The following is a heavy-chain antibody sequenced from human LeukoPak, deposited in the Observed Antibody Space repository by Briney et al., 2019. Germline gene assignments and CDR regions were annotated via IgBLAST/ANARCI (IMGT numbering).Heavy chain of an antibody. Sequence: SVKVSCKASGGTFSSYASSWVRQAPGQGLEWMGGIIPIFGTANYAQKFQGRVTTTTDESTSTAYMELSSLRSEDTVVYYCAREVPGTFDYWGQGTLVTVSS. D-gene: IGHD6-13*01. J-gene: IGHJ4*02. CDR3: AREVPGTFDY. CDR1: GGTFSSYA. CDR2: IIPIFGTA. V-gene: IGHV1-69*05.